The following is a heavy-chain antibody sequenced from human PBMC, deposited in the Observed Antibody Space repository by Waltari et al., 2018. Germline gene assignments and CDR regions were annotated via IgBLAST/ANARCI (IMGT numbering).Heavy chain of an antibody. D-gene: IGHD6-6*01. CDR1: GGSISSSSYY. J-gene: IGHJ6*02. CDR3: ARGIAAPSTYYYYYYGMDV. Sequence: QLQLQESGPGLVKPSETLSLPCTVSGGSISSSSYYWGWFRQPPGKGLGWIGSIYYSGSTYYNPSLKSRVTISVDTSKNQFSLKLSSVTAADTAVYYCARGIAAPSTYYYYYYGMDVWGQGTTVTVSS. CDR2: IYYSGST. V-gene: IGHV4-39*07.